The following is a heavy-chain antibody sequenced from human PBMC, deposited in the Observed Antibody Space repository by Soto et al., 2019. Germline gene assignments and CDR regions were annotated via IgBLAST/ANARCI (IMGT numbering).Heavy chain of an antibody. Sequence: SETLSLTCTVSGGSISSGGYYWSWIRQHPGKGLEWIGYIYYSGSTYYNPSLKSRVTISVDTSKNQLSLKLSSVTAADTAVYYCARRGKGKQLVGFYWFDPCGEGTLVTVSS. D-gene: IGHD6-6*01. CDR1: GGSISSGGYY. CDR2: IYYSGST. J-gene: IGHJ5*02. V-gene: IGHV4-31*02. CDR3: ARRGKGKQLVGFYWFDP.